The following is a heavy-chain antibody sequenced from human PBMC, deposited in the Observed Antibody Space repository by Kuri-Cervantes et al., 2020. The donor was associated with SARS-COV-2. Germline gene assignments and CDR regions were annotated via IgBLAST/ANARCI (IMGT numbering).Heavy chain of an antibody. J-gene: IGHJ4*02. CDR3: ARERGGQWLVRLGYFDY. Sequence: GSLRPSCTVSGGSISSYYWSWIRQPPGKGLEWIGYIYYIGSTNYNPSLKSRVTISVDTSKNQFSLKLSSVTAAETAVYYCARERGGQWLVRLGYFDYWGQGTLVTVSS. V-gene: IGHV4-59*01. CDR2: IYYIGST. D-gene: IGHD6-19*01. CDR1: GGSISSYY.